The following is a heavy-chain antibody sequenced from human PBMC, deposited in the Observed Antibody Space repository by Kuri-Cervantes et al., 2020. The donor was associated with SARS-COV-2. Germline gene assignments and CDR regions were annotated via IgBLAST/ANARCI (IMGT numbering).Heavy chain of an antibody. D-gene: IGHD1-14*01. CDR1: GYTFTGYY. Sequence: ASVKVSCKASGYTFTGYYMHWVRQAPGQGLEWMGWINPNSGDTNYAQNFQGWVTMIRDTSISTAYMELSRLRSDDTAVYYCATSGTSTDHYFDYWGQGTLVTVSS. CDR2: INPNSGDT. CDR3: ATSGTSTDHYFDY. V-gene: IGHV1-2*04. J-gene: IGHJ4*02.